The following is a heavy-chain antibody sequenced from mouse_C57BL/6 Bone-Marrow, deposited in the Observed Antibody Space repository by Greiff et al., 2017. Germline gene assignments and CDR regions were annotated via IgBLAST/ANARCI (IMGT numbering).Heavy chain of an antibody. CDR3: TIYFPTFDY. D-gene: IGHD2-1*01. J-gene: IGHJ2*01. V-gene: IGHV14-4*01. Sequence: VQLQQSGAELVRPGASDKLSCTASGFNIKDDYMHWVKQRPEQGLECIGWSDPENGDTEYASKFQGKATITADTSSNTAYLQLSSLTSEDTAVYYCTIYFPTFDYWGQGTTLTVSS. CDR1: GFNIKDDY. CDR2: SDPENGDT.